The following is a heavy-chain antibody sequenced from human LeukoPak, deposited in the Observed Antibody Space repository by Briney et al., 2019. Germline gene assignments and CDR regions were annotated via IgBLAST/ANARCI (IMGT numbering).Heavy chain of an antibody. J-gene: IGHJ4*02. CDR1: GDSISRYY. D-gene: IGHD2-2*01. CDR2: IYSSGST. CDR3: ASTICISTSCYPGVVDY. V-gene: IGHV4-4*07. Sequence: SETLSLTCSVSGDSISRYYWSWIRQPAGKGLEWIGRIYSSGSTNYNPALRSRLTISVDTSKNQFSLKLSSVTAADTAVYYCASTICISTSCYPGVVDYWGQGTLVTVSS.